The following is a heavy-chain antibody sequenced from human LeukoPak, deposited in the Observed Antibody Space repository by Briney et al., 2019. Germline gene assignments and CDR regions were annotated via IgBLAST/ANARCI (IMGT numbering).Heavy chain of an antibody. CDR3: ARGDGDYEFDP. J-gene: IGHJ5*02. Sequence: PSQTLSLTCAVSGGSSSSGGYSWSWIRQPPGKVLEWIGYIYHSGSTYYNPALKSRVTISVDRSKNQFSLKLSSVTAADTAVYYCARGDGDYEFDPWGQGTLVTVSS. CDR2: IYHSGST. CDR1: GGSSSSGGYS. V-gene: IGHV4-30-2*01. D-gene: IGHD4-17*01.